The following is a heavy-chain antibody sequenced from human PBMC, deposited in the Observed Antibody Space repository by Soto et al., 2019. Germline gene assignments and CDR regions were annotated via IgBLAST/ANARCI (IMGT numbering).Heavy chain of an antibody. V-gene: IGHV1-69*13. J-gene: IGHJ4*02. CDR3: AREASDTARRYYFDY. D-gene: IGHD5-18*01. CDR2: IIPIFGTA. Sequence: GASVKVSCKASGGTFSSYAISWVRQAPGQGLEWMGGIIPIFGTANYAQKFQSRVTITADESTSTAYMELSSLRSEDTAVYYCAREASDTARRYYFDYWGQGTLVTVSS. CDR1: GGTFSSYA.